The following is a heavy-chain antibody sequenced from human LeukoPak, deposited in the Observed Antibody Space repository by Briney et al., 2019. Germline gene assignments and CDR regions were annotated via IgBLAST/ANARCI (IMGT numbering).Heavy chain of an antibody. CDR1: GFTFDDYA. Sequence: GGSLRLSCAASGFTFDDYAMHWVRQAPGKGLEWVSGISWNSGSIGYADSVKGRFTISRDNAKNSLYLQMNSLRAEDTALYYCAKSKYDYGDHSASFDYWGQGTLVTVSS. V-gene: IGHV3-9*01. CDR2: ISWNSGSI. D-gene: IGHD4-17*01. J-gene: IGHJ4*02. CDR3: AKSKYDYGDHSASFDY.